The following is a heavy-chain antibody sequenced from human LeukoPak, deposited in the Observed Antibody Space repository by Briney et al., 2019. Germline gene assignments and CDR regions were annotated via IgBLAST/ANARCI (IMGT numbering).Heavy chain of an antibody. CDR3: ARAITYYDSSGYIDY. V-gene: IGHV4-34*01. D-gene: IGHD3-22*01. Sequence: ASETLSLTCAVYGGSFSGYYWSWIRQPPGKGLEWIGEINHSGSTNYNPSLKSRVTISVDTSKNQFSLKLSSVTAADAAVYSCARAITYYDSSGYIDYWGQGTLVTVSS. CDR2: INHSGST. J-gene: IGHJ4*02. CDR1: GGSFSGYY.